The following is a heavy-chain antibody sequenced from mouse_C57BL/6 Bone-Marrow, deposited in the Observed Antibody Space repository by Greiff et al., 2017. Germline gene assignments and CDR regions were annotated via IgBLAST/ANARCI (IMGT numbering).Heavy chain of an antibody. J-gene: IGHJ3*01. CDR3: ARWAYGNYVSWFAY. D-gene: IGHD2-1*01. CDR2: INPSSGYT. CDR1: GYTFTSYS. Sequence: VLLVESGAELARPGASVKMSCKASGYTFTSYSMHWVKQRPGQGLEWIGYINPSSGYTKYKQKFKDKATLTADKSSSTAYMQLSSLTSEYSAVYYCARWAYGNYVSWFAYWGQGTLVTVS. V-gene: IGHV1-4*01.